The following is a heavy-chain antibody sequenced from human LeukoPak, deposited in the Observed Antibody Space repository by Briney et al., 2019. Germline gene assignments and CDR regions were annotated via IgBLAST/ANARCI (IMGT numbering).Heavy chain of an antibody. J-gene: IGHJ4*02. CDR3: ARDPRGSWFDY. Sequence: GGSLRLSCAASGFTFSSYSMNWVRQAPGKGLEWVSSISSSTYYIYYTDSVKGRFTISRDNAKNSLYLQMNSLRAEDTAVYYCARDPRGSWFDYWGQGTLVTVSS. CDR2: ISSSTYYI. D-gene: IGHD6-13*01. CDR1: GFTFSSYS. V-gene: IGHV3-21*01.